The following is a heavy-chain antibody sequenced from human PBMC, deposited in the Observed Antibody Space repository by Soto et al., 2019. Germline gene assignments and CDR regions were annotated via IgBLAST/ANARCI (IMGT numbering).Heavy chain of an antibody. V-gene: IGHV3-7*01. CDR2: IKQDGSEK. Sequence: GGSLRLSCAASGFTFSSYWMSWVRQAPGKGLEWVANIKQDGSEKYYVDSVKGRFTISRDNAKNSLYLQMNSLRAEDTAVYYCARDSRDIVVVPAASVDTFEYFQHWGQGTLVTVSS. D-gene: IGHD2-2*01. J-gene: IGHJ1*01. CDR3: ARDSRDIVVVPAASVDTFEYFQH. CDR1: GFTFSSYW.